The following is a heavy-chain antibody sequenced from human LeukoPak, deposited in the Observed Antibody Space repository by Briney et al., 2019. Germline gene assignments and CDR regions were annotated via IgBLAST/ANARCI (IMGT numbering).Heavy chain of an antibody. CDR2: IVGSGGST. CDR1: GFTFSSYA. CDR3: AKGLNSGTYPYLDH. J-gene: IGHJ4*02. V-gene: IGHV3-23*01. D-gene: IGHD1-26*01. Sequence: GGSLRLSCEASGFTFSSYAMSWVRQAPGSGLEWVSAIVGSGGSTYYADSVRGRFTISRDNSKNTVYLQINSLRAEDTAVYYCAKGLNSGTYPYLDHWGQGTLVTVSS.